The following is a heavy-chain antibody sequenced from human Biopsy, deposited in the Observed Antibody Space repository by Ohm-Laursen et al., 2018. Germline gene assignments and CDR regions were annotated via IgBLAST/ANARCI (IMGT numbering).Heavy chain of an antibody. V-gene: IGHV4-59*12. CDR1: GGSFSTYY. D-gene: IGHD4-23*01. J-gene: IGHJ2*01. CDR3: ARRPYGGTRYWYFDL. Sequence: TLSLTCSVSGGSFSTYYWTWIRQPPGEGLEWIACIDYRGSTNYNPSLKSRVSISIDTSKNQLSLRLNSVTAADTAVYYCARRPYGGTRYWYFDLWGRGTLVTVSS. CDR2: IDYRGST.